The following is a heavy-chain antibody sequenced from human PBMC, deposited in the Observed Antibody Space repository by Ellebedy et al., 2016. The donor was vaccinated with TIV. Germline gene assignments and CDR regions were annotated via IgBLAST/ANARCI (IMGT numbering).Heavy chain of an antibody. Sequence: GGSLRLSCAASGFTFSSYGMHWVRQAPGKGLEWVAVIWYDGSNKYYADSVKGRLTISRDNSKNTLYLQMNSLRAEDTAVYYCARAPQLGLTDHIHWGQGTLVTVSS. J-gene: IGHJ4*02. CDR3: ARAPQLGLTDHIH. CDR2: IWYDGSNK. CDR1: GFTFSSYG. D-gene: IGHD4/OR15-4a*01. V-gene: IGHV3-33*08.